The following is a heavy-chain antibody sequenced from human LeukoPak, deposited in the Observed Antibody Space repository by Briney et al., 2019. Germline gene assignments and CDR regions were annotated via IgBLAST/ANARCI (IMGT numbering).Heavy chain of an antibody. CDR1: GYTFTSYD. CDR2: MNTNSGNT. Sequence: GSVKVSCKASGYTFTSYDINWVRQATGQGLEWVGWMNTNSGNTGYAQKLKGRVTMTRNTSISTAYMELSSLRSQDTALYYCARGHDYRGQGTLVRVPS. J-gene: IGHJ4*02. CDR3: ARGHDY. V-gene: IGHV1-8*01.